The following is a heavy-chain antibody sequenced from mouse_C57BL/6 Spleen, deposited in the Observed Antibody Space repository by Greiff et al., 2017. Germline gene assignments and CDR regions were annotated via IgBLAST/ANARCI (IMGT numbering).Heavy chain of an antibody. CDR1: GYTFTDYY. CDR2: IYPGSGNT. Sequence: QVQLKESGAELVRPGASVKLSCKASGYTFTDYYINWVKQRPGQGLEWIARIYPGSGNTYYNEKFKGKATLTAEKSSSTAYMQLSSLTSEDSAVYFCARGGDSFDYWGQGTTLTVSS. D-gene: IGHD3-3*01. V-gene: IGHV1-76*01. J-gene: IGHJ2*01. CDR3: ARGGDSFDY.